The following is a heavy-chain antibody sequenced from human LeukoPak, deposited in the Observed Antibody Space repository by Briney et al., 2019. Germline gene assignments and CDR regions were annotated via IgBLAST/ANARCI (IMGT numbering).Heavy chain of an antibody. J-gene: IGHJ4*02. D-gene: IGHD3-10*01. V-gene: IGHV1-46*01. CDR3: ARFYGSGNSFDY. CDR1: GYTFTNYY. CDR2: INPSGGST. Sequence: ASVKVSFKASGYTFTNYYIHWVRQAPGQGLEWMGIINPSGGSTTYAQRFQGRVTMTRDTSTSTVYVELSSLRSDDTAVYSCARFYGSGNSFDYWGQGTLVTVSS.